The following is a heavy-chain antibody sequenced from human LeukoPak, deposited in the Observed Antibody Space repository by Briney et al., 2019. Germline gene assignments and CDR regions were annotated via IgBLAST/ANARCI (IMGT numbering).Heavy chain of an antibody. J-gene: IGHJ4*02. CDR1: GFSFSGYA. CDR2: ISGSGGST. Sequence: GGSLRLSCAASGFSFSGYAMSWVRQAPGKGLEWVSAISGSGGSTYYADSVKGRFTISRDNSKNTLYLQMNSLRAEDTAVYYCARSSYIVVVPAASLDYWGQGALVTVSS. D-gene: IGHD2-2*01. V-gene: IGHV3-23*01. CDR3: ARSSYIVVVPAASLDY.